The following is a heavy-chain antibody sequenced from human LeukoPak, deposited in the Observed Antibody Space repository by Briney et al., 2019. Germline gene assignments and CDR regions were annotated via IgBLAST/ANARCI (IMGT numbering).Heavy chain of an antibody. CDR1: GYTFTSYD. CDR2: MNPNSGNT. CDR3: ARAGYDSSGYWFNP. D-gene: IGHD3-22*01. Sequence: GASVKVSCKASGYTFTSYDINWVRQATGQGLEWMGWMNPNSGNTGYAQKFQGRVTMTRYTSISTAYMELSSLRSKDTAVYYCARAGYDSSGYWFNPWGQGTLVTVSS. V-gene: IGHV1-8*01. J-gene: IGHJ5*02.